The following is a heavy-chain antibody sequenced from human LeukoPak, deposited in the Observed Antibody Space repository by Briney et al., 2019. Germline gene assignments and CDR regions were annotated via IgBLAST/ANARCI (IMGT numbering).Heavy chain of an antibody. CDR3: ARDLGGNALDI. CDR2: INSNSGGT. V-gene: IGHV1-2*02. CDR1: GYTFTANY. Sequence: ASVKVSCKASGYTFTANYMHWVRQAPGQGLEYMGWINSNSGGTNYAQKFHGRVTMTRHTSISTVYMELSRLTSGDTAVYYCARDLGGNALDIWGQGTVVTVSS. D-gene: IGHD3-16*01. J-gene: IGHJ3*02.